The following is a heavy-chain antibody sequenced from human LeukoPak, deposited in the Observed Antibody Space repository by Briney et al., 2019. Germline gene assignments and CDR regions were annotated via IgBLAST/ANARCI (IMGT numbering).Heavy chain of an antibody. CDR1: GDSVSSNSAA. Sequence: SQPLSLTCAISGDSVSSNSAAWNWIRQSPSRGLEWLGRTYYGSKWYNDYAVSVKSRITINPDTSKNQFSLQLNSVTPEDTAVYYCARDRGYCGGDCYGYYYYMDVWGKGTTVTVSS. J-gene: IGHJ6*03. V-gene: IGHV6-1*01. D-gene: IGHD2-21*01. CDR3: ARDRGYCGGDCYGYYYYMDV. CDR2: TYYGSKWYN.